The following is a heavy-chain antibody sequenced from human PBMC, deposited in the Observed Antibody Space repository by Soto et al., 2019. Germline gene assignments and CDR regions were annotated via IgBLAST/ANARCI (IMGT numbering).Heavy chain of an antibody. J-gene: IGHJ4*02. V-gene: IGHV4-31*03. CDR3: ALYDILTGYYTPQFDY. Sequence: SETLSLTCTVSGGSISSGGYYWSWIRQHPGKGLEWIGYIYYSGSTYYNPSLKSRVTISVDTSKNQFSLKLSSVTAADTAVYYCALYDILTGYYTPQFDYWGQGTLVTVSS. D-gene: IGHD3-9*01. CDR2: IYYSGST. CDR1: GGSISSGGYY.